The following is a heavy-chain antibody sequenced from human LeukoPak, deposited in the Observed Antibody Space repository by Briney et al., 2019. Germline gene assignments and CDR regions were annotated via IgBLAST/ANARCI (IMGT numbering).Heavy chain of an antibody. Sequence: SETLSLTCTVPGGSISSYYWSWIRQPPGKGLEWIGYIYTSGSTNYNPSLKSRVTISVDTSKNQFSLKLSSVTAADTAVYYCARRIADSSGYFIIDYWGQGTLVTVSS. V-gene: IGHV4-4*09. CDR1: GGSISSYY. CDR3: ARRIADSSGYFIIDY. J-gene: IGHJ4*02. CDR2: IYTSGST. D-gene: IGHD3-22*01.